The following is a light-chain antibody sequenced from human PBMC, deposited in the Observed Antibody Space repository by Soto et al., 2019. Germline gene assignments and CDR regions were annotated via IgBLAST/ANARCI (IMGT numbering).Light chain of an antibody. CDR3: QSYDNSLSGYYV. V-gene: IGLV1-40*01. Sequence: QSVLTQPPSVSGAPGQRVIVSCTGSTSNIGAGYDVHWYQQLPGTSPKLLIFANSNRPSGVPDRFSASRSGSSASLTITGLQAEDEADYYCQSYDNSLSGYYVFRSGTKVT. J-gene: IGLJ1*01. CDR1: TSNIGAGYD. CDR2: ANS.